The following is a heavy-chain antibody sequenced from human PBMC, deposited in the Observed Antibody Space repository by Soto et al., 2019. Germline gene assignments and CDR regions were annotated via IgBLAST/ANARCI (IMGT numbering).Heavy chain of an antibody. V-gene: IGHV4-34*01. J-gene: IGHJ4*02. CDR1: GGSFSGYY. Sequence: QVQLQQWGAGLLKPSETLSLTCAVYGGSFSGYYWSWIRQPPGKGLEWIGEINHSGSTNYNPSLKSRVSTSVDPSKNQFSLKLSSVTAADTAVYYCARNRIVGATYFDYWGQGTLVTVSS. CDR3: ARNRIVGATYFDY. D-gene: IGHD1-26*01. CDR2: INHSGST.